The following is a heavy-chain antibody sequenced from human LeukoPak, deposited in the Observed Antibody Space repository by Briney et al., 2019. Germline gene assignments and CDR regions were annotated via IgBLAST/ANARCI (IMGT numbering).Heavy chain of an antibody. V-gene: IGHV4-39*01. CDR3: ARGGDWFDP. Sequence: SETLSLTCTVSGGSISSSSYYWGWIRQPPGKGLEWIGSIYYSGSTYYNPSLKSRVTISVDTSKNQFSLKLSSVTAADTAVYYCARGGDWFDPWGQGTLVTVSS. CDR1: GGSISSSSYY. CDR2: IYYSGST. D-gene: IGHD3-10*01. J-gene: IGHJ5*02.